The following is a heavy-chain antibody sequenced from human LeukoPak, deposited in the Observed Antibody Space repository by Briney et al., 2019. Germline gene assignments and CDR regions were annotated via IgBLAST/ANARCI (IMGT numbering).Heavy chain of an antibody. CDR3: ARVPDYGDH. Sequence: GGSLRLSCAASGFTFSSYTMTWVRQAPGKGLECVSCISRSSSYIYYADSVKGRFTISRDDAKNSLYLQMNSLRAEDTAVYYCARVPDYGDHWGQGTLVTVSS. CDR2: ISRSSSYI. V-gene: IGHV3-21*01. J-gene: IGHJ4*02. CDR1: GFTFSSYT.